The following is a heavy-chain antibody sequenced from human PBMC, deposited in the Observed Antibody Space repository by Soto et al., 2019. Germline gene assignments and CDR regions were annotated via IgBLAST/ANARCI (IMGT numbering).Heavy chain of an antibody. V-gene: IGHV3-23*01. D-gene: IGHD3-3*01. CDR2: ISGSGDRT. Sequence: EVQLLESGGDLVQPGGSLTLSCVASGFTFSNFAMSWVRRTPGEGLEWASSISGSGDRTYYAASVKGRFSISRVNSKNTLYLQMNSLGAEDTATYYCVKDWSGNSCPCMDVWGQGTTVTVSS. CDR3: VKDWSGNSCPCMDV. J-gene: IGHJ6*02. CDR1: GFTFSNFA.